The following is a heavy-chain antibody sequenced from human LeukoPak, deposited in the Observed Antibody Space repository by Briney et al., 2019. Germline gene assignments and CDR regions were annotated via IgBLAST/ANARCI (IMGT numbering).Heavy chain of an antibody. D-gene: IGHD1-14*01. CDR3: AKDIVGALTAAFDI. CDR2: ISWNSGSI. J-gene: IGHJ3*02. Sequence: GRSLRLSCAASGFTFDDYAMHWVRQAPGKGLEWVSGISWNSGSIGYADSVKGRFTISRDNAKNSLYLQMNSLRAEDTALYYCAKDIVGALTAAFDIWGQGTMVTVSS. CDR1: GFTFDDYA. V-gene: IGHV3-9*01.